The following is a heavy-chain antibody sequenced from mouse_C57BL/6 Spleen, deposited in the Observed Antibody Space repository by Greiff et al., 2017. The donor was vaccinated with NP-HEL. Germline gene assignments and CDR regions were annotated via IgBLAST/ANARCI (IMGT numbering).Heavy chain of an antibody. J-gene: IGHJ4*01. CDR2: INYDGSST. V-gene: IGHV5-16*01. CDR3: AREGEYDVGAMDY. D-gene: IGHD2-14*01. Sequence: EVKLMESEGGLVQPGSSMKLSCTASGFTFSDYYMAWVRQVPEKGLEWVANINYDGSSTYYLDSLKSRFIISSDNAKNILYLQMSSLTSEDTATNYYAREGEYDVGAMDYWGQGTSVTVSS. CDR1: GFTFSDYY.